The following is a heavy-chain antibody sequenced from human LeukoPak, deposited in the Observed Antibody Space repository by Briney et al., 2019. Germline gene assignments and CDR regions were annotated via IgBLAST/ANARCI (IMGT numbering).Heavy chain of an antibody. J-gene: IGHJ6*02. CDR2: IIPILGIA. CDR1: GGTFSSYA. V-gene: IGHV1-69*04. D-gene: IGHD2-21*02. Sequence: ASVTVSCKASGGTFSSYAITWVRQAPGQGLEWMGRIIPILGIANYAQKFQGRVTITADKSTSTAYMELSSLRSEDTAVYYCASVIVVMTGVEYYGMDVWGQGTTVTVSS. CDR3: ASVIVVMTGVEYYGMDV.